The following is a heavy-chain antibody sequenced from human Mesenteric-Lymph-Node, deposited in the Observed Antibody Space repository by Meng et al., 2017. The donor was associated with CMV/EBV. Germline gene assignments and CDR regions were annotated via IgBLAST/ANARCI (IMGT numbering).Heavy chain of an antibody. Sequence: TLADYHMHWVRQAPGQGLEWMGWINAGNGITKYSQNFQGRVSISRDTSATTAYMQLSSLRSEDTAVYYCARTLPYYDILTGYSHFDYWGQGTLVTVSS. J-gene: IGHJ4*02. CDR3: ARTLPYYDILTGYSHFDY. D-gene: IGHD3-9*01. CDR1: TLADYH. CDR2: INAGNGIT. V-gene: IGHV1-3*01.